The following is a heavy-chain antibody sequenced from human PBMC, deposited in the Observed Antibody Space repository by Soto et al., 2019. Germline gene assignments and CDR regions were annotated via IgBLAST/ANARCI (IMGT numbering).Heavy chain of an antibody. CDR3: ARSIAVASDAFDI. J-gene: IGHJ3*02. D-gene: IGHD6-19*01. CDR2: IYPGDSDT. Sequence: LGESLKISCKGSGYSFTSYWIGWVRQMPGKGLEWMGIIYPGDSDTRYSPSFQGQVTISADKSISTAYLQWSSLKTSDTAMYYCARSIAVASDAFDIWGQGTMVTVSS. CDR1: GYSFTSYW. V-gene: IGHV5-51*01.